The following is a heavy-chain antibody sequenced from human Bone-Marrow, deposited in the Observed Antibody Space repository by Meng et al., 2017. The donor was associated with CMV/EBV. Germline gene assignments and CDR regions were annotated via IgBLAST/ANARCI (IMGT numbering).Heavy chain of an antibody. Sequence: ASVNVSCKASGYTFTSYGISWVRQAPGQGLVWMGWISAYNGNTNYAQKLQGRVTMTTDTSTSTAYMELRSLRSEDTAVYYCARDIVVVPAAHFSYYYYYGMDVWGQGTTVTVYS. D-gene: IGHD2-2*01. CDR2: ISAYNGNT. J-gene: IGHJ6*01. CDR3: ARDIVVVPAAHFSYYYYYGMDV. CDR1: GYTFTSYG. V-gene: IGHV1-18*01.